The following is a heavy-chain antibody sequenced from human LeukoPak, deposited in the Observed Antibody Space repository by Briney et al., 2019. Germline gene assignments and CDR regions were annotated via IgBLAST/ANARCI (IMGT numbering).Heavy chain of an antibody. CDR1: GGTFSSYA. D-gene: IGHD6-19*01. CDR3: ARGQGARGAVAHDY. J-gene: IGHJ4*02. CDR2: IIPIFGTA. V-gene: IGHV1-69*05. Sequence: ASVKVSCKASGGTFSSYAISWVRQAPGQRLEWMGRIIPIFGTANYAQKFQGRVTITTDESTSTAYMELSSLRSEDTAVYYCARGQGARGAVAHDYWGQGTLVTVSS.